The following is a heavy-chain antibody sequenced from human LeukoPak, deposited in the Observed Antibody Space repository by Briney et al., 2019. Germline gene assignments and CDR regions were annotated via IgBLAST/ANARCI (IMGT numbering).Heavy chain of an antibody. CDR2: IIPIFGTA. J-gene: IGHJ6*02. V-gene: IGHV1-69*01. Sequence: SVKVSCKASGGTFSSYAISWVRQAPGQGLEWMGGIIPIFGTANYAQKFQGRVTITADESTSTAYMELSSLRSEDTAVYYCARRPTVPNYYYGMDVWGQGTTVTVSS. CDR1: GGTFSSYA. D-gene: IGHD4-17*01. CDR3: ARRPTVPNYYYGMDV.